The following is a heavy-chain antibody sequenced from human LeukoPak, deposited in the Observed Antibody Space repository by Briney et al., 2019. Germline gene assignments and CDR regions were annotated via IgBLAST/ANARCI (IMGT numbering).Heavy chain of an antibody. D-gene: IGHD2/OR15-2a*01. CDR3: ARDYLAVDY. V-gene: IGHV3-7*01. J-gene: IGHJ4*02. Sequence: GGSLRLSCAASGFTFSSYWMNWVRQAPGKGLEWVANIKQDGTGKYYVDSVKGRFTIPRDNAKSSLYLQMNSLRAEDTAVYYCARDYLAVDYWGQGTLVTVSS. CDR1: GFTFSSYW. CDR2: IKQDGTGK.